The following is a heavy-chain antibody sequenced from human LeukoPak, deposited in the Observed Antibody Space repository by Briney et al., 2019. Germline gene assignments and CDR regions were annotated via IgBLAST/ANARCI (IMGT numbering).Heavy chain of an antibody. J-gene: IGHJ4*02. D-gene: IGHD6-19*01. CDR1: GXTFSNYC. V-gene: IGHV3-74*01. Sequence: GESLKISCAASGXTFSNYCMHWVRQAPGKELVWVSRIHSDGSTTIYADSVRGRFTISRDNAKNTLYLQMDSLRAEDTAVYFCARATTPALVVAGNYWGQGTLVTVSS. CDR2: IHSDGSTT. CDR3: ARATTPALVVAGNY.